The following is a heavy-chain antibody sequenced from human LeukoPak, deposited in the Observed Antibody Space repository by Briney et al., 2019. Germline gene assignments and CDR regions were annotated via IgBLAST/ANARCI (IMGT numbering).Heavy chain of an antibody. Sequence: KASETLSLTCTVSGGSISSYYWSWIRQPPGKGLEWIGEINHSGSTNYNPSLKSRVTISVDTSKNQFSLKLSSVTAADTAVYYCARVPDCGGDCYSGTFDYWGQGTLVTVSS. D-gene: IGHD2-21*02. V-gene: IGHV4-34*01. J-gene: IGHJ4*02. CDR3: ARVPDCGGDCYSGTFDY. CDR2: INHSGST. CDR1: GGSISSYY.